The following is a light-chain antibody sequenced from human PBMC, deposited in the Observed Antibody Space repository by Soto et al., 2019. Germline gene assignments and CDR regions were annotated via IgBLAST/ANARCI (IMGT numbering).Light chain of an antibody. V-gene: IGKV3-15*01. CDR2: GAS. Sequence: EIVMTQSPATLSVSPGERATLSCRASQSIGSTLAWYQQKPGQAPRLLISGASTRATDIPARFSGSGSGTEFTLTISSLQSEDFAIYYCQQYNSWPLTFGGGTKVDIK. J-gene: IGKJ4*01. CDR1: QSIGST. CDR3: QQYNSWPLT.